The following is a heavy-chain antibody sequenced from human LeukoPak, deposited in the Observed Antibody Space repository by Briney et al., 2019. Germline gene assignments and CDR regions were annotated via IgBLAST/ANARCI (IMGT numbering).Heavy chain of an antibody. V-gene: IGHV3-21*01. CDR2: ISSSSSYI. Sequence: GGSLRLSCAASGFTFSSYSMSWVRQAPGKGLEWVSSISSSSSYIYYADSVKGRFTISRDNAKNSLYLQMNSLRAEDTAVYYCARDWGYYYYYGMDVWGQGTTVTVSS. CDR1: GFTFSSYS. D-gene: IGHD3-16*01. J-gene: IGHJ6*02. CDR3: ARDWGYYYYYGMDV.